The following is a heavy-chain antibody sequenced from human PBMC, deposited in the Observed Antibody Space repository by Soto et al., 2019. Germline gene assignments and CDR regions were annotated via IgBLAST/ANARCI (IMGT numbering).Heavy chain of an antibody. CDR1: GGSISSSSYY. CDR2: IYYSGST. CDR3: ARLYCSSTSCYVYYYYMDV. D-gene: IGHD2-2*01. V-gene: IGHV4-39*01. Sequence: PSETLSLTCTVSGGSISSSSYYWGWIRQPPGKGLEWIGSIYYSGSTYYNPSLKSRVTISVDTSKNQFSLKLSSVTAADTAVYYCARLYCSSTSCYVYYYYMDVWGKGTTVTVSS. J-gene: IGHJ6*03.